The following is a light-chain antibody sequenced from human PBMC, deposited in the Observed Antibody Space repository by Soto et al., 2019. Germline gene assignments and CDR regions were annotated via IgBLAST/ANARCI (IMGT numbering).Light chain of an antibody. Sequence: EIVMTQSPATLSVSPGERATLSCSASQSVSSAVARYQQKRGQAPRLLISGASTRATGIPTRFSGSGSGTDFTLTIDRLEPEDFAVYYCQQSLNPKAFGQGTKVDI. V-gene: IGKV3-15*01. CDR1: QSVSSA. CDR2: GAS. J-gene: IGKJ1*01. CDR3: QQSLNPKA.